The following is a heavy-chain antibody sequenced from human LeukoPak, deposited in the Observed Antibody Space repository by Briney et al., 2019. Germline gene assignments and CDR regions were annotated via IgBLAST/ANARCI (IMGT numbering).Heavy chain of an antibody. V-gene: IGHV1-18*01. D-gene: IGHD2-15*01. CDR1: GYTFTSYG. CDR3: ARGRTKYCSGGSCYYY. J-gene: IGHJ4*02. CDR2: ISAYNGNT. Sequence: ASVKVSCKASGYTFTSYGISWVRQAPGQGLEWMGWISAYNGNTNYAQKLQGRVTMTTDTSTSTAYMGLRSLRSDDTAVYYCARGRTKYCSGGSCYYYWGQGTLVTVSS.